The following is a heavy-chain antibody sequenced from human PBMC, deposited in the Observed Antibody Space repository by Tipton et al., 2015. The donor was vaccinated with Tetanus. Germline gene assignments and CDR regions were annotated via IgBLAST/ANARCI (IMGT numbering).Heavy chain of an antibody. D-gene: IGHD3-16*01. CDR2: IKQDGSEK. V-gene: IGHV3-7*01. CDR1: DGSSRNYY. Sequence: VKPSETLSLTCSVSDGSSRNYYWSWVRQAPGKGLEWVASIKQDGSEKYYVDSVKGRFTISRDNAKNSLHLQMNSLTAEDTAVYHCARAHLTASRMSPWGTWGQGTLVTVSS. J-gene: IGHJ5*02. CDR3: ARAHLTASRMSPWGT.